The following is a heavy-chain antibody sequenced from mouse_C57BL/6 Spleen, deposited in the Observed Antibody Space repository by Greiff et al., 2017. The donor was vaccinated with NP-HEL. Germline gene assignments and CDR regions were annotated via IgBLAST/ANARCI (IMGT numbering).Heavy chain of an antibody. D-gene: IGHD2-4*01. CDR1: GYTFTSYW. Sequence: QVQLQQPGAELVKPGASVKLSCKASGYTFTSYWMHWVKQRPGQGLEWIGMIHPNSGSTNYNEKFKSKATLTVDKSSSTAYMQLSSLTSEDSAVYYCARWGFYYDYDGGLMDYWGQGTSVTVSS. CDR2: IHPNSGST. CDR3: ARWGFYYDYDGGLMDY. V-gene: IGHV1-64*01. J-gene: IGHJ4*01.